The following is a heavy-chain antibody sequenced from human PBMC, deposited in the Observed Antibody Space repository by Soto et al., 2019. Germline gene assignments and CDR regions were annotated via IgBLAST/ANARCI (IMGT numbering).Heavy chain of an antibody. V-gene: IGHV6-1*01. CDR2: TYYRSRWYN. CDR1: GDSVSSNSAA. Sequence: SQTLSLTCAISGDSVSSNSAAWDWIRLSPSRGLEWLARTYYRSRWYNDYAVSVRSRITVNPDTSKNQFSLQLTSVTPEDTAVYYCAGTTSHQWYYMDVWGKGTTVTVSS. D-gene: IGHD1-7*01. J-gene: IGHJ6*03. CDR3: AGTTSHQWYYMDV.